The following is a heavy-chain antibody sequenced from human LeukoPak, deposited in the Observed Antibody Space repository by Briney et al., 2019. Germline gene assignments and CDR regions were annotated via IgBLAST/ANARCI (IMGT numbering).Heavy chain of an antibody. Sequence: SETLSLTCNVSGYSIRNGYYWGWIRQPPGKGLEWFGTINHSGSTYYNPSLKSRVTISVDTSKNQFSLKLSSVTAADTAVYYCARPSRISGSWSFDYWGQGTLVTVSS. V-gene: IGHV4-38-2*02. J-gene: IGHJ4*02. CDR1: GYSIRNGYY. CDR2: INHSGST. CDR3: ARPSRISGSWSFDY. D-gene: IGHD1-26*01.